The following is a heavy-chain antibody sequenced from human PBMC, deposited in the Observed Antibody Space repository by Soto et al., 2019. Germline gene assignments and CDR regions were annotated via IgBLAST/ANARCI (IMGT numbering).Heavy chain of an antibody. Sequence: QVQLVQSGAEVKKPGSSVKVSCKASGGTFSSYAISWVRQAPGQGLEWMGGIIPIFGTANYAQKFQGRVTITADESTSTAYMDLISLRSAHTAVYYCARLPQQLATFPYYFDSCPQGTLVTVSS. CDR1: GGTFSSYA. J-gene: IGHJ4*02. V-gene: IGHV1-69*12. CDR2: IIPIFGTA. D-gene: IGHD6-13*01. CDR3: ARLPQQLATFPYYFDS.